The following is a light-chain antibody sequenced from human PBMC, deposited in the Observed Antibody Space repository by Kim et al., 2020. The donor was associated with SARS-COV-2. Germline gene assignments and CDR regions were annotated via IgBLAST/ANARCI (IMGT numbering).Light chain of an antibody. CDR2: GAS. CDR3: QQYGTSPPYT. CDR1: QSVRNSY. J-gene: IGKJ2*01. Sequence: EIVLTQSPGTLSLSPGERGTLSCRASQSVRNSYLAWYQQKPGQGPRLLIYGASIRATGIPDRFSGGGSGTDFTLSISRLEPEDSAVYYCQQYGTSPPYTFGQGTKLEI. V-gene: IGKV3-20*01.